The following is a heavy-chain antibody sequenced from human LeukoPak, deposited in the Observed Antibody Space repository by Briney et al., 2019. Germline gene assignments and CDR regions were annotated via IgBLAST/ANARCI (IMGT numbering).Heavy chain of an antibody. Sequence: ASVKVSCKASGGTFSSYAIIWVRQAPGQGLEWMGRIIPILGIANYAQKFQGRVTITADKSTSTAYMELSSLRSEDTAVYYCARDRDSRTADYWGQGTLVTVSS. CDR2: IIPILGIA. D-gene: IGHD6-13*01. CDR3: ARDRDSRTADY. V-gene: IGHV1-69*04. J-gene: IGHJ4*02. CDR1: GGTFSSYA.